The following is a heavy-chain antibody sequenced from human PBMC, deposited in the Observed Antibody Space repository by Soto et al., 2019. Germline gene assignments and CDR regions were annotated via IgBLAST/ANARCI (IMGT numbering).Heavy chain of an antibody. CDR1: GFIFNDYA. CDR3: AKTTGVERPGYPIFCFDC. D-gene: IGHD3-9*01. CDR2: ITDTGGRT. V-gene: IGHV3-23*01. J-gene: IGHJ4*02. Sequence: GGSLRLSCVASGFIFNDYAMSWVRQAPGKGLEWVSGITDTGGRTFYADSVKGRFTVSRDRHTLYLHMGSLRAEDTAIYYCAKTTGVERPGYPIFCFDCWGRGGLVTVSS.